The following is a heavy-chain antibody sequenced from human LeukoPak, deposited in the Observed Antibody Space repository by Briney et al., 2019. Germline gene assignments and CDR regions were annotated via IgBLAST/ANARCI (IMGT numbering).Heavy chain of an antibody. CDR2: ISGSGGST. D-gene: IGHD2-2*03. J-gene: IGHJ4*02. Sequence: GGSLRLSCAASEFTFSIYSMSWVRQAPGKGLEWVSAISGSGGSTYYADSVKGRFTISRDNSRNTLYLQMNSLRADDTAVYYCAKANGYCSSTRCYDHYFDYWGQGTLVTVSS. V-gene: IGHV3-23*01. CDR3: AKANGYCSSTRCYDHYFDY. CDR1: EFTFSIYS.